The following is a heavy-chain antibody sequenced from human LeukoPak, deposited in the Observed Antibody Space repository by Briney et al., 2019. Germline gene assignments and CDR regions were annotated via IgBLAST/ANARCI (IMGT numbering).Heavy chain of an antibody. CDR2: INPNRGGT. CDR1: GYTFTGYY. V-gene: IGHV1-2*02. J-gene: IGHJ4*02. Sequence: ASVKVSCKASGYTFTGYYMHWVRQAPGQGLEGMGWINPNRGGTNYAQKFQGRVTMTRDTSISTAYMELSRLRSDDTAVYYCARTRRITTPTFDYWGQGTLVTVSX. CDR3: ARTRRITTPTFDY. D-gene: IGHD3-3*01.